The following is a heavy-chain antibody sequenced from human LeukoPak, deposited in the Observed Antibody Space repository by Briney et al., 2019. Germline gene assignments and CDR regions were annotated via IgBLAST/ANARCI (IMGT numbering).Heavy chain of an antibody. CDR2: INHSGST. CDR1: GGSFSGYY. CDR3: ARPGGYSYGKDY. D-gene: IGHD5-18*01. J-gene: IGHJ4*02. V-gene: IGHV4-34*01. Sequence: PSETLSLTCAVYGGSFSGYYWSWIRQPPRKGLEWIGEINHSGSTNYNPSLKSRVTISVETSKNQFSLKLSSVTAADTAVYYCARPGGYSYGKDYWGQGTLVTVSS.